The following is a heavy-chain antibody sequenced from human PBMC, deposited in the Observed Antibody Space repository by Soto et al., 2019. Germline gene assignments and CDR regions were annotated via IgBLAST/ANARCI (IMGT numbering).Heavy chain of an antibody. CDR2: ISYDGSNK. V-gene: IGHV3-30-3*01. D-gene: IGHD3-22*01. CDR1: GFTFGGYA. Sequence: GGSLRLSCGASGFTFGGYAVHWVRQAPGKGLEWVAVISYDGSNKYYADSVKGRFTISRDNSKNTLYLQMNSLRAEDTAVYYCARGSATPYYYDSSGYYQTSDWNYFDYWGQGTLVTVSS. CDR3: ARGSATPYYYDSSGYYQTSDWNYFDY. J-gene: IGHJ4*02.